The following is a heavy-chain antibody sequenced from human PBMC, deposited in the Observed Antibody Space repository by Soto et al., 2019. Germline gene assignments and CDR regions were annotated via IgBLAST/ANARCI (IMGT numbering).Heavy chain of an antibody. Sequence: ASVKVSCKASGYTFTSYYMHWVRQAPGQGLEWMGIINPSGGSTSYAQKFQGWVTMTRDTSISTAYMELGRLRSDDTAVYYCARAANYYDSSGPTAAFDYWGQGTLVTVSS. CDR1: GYTFTSYY. CDR3: ARAANYYDSSGPTAAFDY. J-gene: IGHJ4*02. CDR2: INPSGGST. V-gene: IGHV1-46*01. D-gene: IGHD3-22*01.